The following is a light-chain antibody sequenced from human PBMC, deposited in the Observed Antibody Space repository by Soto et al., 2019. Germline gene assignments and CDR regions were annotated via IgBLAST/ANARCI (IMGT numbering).Light chain of an antibody. Sequence: EIVLTQSPATLSLSPGERATLSCRASQSVSRYLAWYQQKPGQAPRLLIYDASNRATGIPARFSGSGSGTDFTLTIRSPEPEAFAVDYCQQRSNWPPTFGQGTKVEIK. CDR1: QSVSRY. J-gene: IGKJ1*01. CDR2: DAS. CDR3: QQRSNWPPT. V-gene: IGKV3-11*01.